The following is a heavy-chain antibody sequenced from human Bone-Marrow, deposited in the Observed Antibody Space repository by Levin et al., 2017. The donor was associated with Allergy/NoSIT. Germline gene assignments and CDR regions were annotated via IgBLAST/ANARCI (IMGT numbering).Heavy chain of an antibody. D-gene: IGHD2-15*01. V-gene: IGHV3-30*18. J-gene: IGHJ4*02. CDR3: AKESGEGGNPTPLSDF. CDR2: ISYTGSAT. CDR1: GFTFRNYG. Sequence: GGSLRLSCEASGFTFRNYGMHWVRQAPGKGLEGVAVISYTGSATYYADSVKGRFTISRDNSKNTLFLQMNSLRAEDTAVYFCAKESGEGGNPTPLSDFWGQGTLVTVSS.